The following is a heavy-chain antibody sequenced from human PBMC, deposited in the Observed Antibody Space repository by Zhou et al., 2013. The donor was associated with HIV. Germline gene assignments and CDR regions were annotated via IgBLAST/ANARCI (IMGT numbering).Heavy chain of an antibody. J-gene: IGHJ5*02. D-gene: IGHD1-1*01. CDR1: GYTFTSFP. V-gene: IGHV1-18*01. Sequence: QVQLVQSGAEVKKPGASVKVSCKNYGYTFTSFPITWVRQAPGQGLEWMGRISTYSGSTNYAQNFQGRLTLTADTSTSTAYMELRSLRSDDTAIYYCAIKQTGDRGWFDPWGQGTLVTVSS. CDR2: ISTYSGST. CDR3: AIKQTGDRGWFDP.